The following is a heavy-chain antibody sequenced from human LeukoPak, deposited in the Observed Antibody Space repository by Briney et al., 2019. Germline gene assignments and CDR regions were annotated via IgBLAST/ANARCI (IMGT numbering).Heavy chain of an antibody. CDR3: ASGYFDWSPDYYMDV. J-gene: IGHJ6*03. CDR2: INSDGSST. V-gene: IGHV3-74*01. Sequence: GGSLRLSCAASGFTFSSSWMHWVRQAPGRGLVWVSRINSDGSSTRYADSVRGRFTISRDISKNTLYLQMNSLRAEDTAVYYCASGYFDWSPDYYMDVWGRGTTVTVSS. CDR1: GFTFSSSW. D-gene: IGHD3-9*01.